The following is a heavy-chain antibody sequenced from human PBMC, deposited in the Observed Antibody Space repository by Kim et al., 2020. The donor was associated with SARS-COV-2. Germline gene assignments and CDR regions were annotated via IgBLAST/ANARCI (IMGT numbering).Heavy chain of an antibody. CDR2: ISAYNGNT. CDR1: GYTFTSYG. Sequence: ASVKVSCKASGYTFTSYGISWVRQAPGQGLEWMGWISAYNGNTNYAQKLQGRVTMTTDTSTSTAYMELRSLRSDDTAVYYCARDSEVGYYGSGSYLPRYYYGMDVWGQGTTVTVSS. J-gene: IGHJ6*02. D-gene: IGHD3-10*01. V-gene: IGHV1-18*01. CDR3: ARDSEVGYYGSGSYLPRYYYGMDV.